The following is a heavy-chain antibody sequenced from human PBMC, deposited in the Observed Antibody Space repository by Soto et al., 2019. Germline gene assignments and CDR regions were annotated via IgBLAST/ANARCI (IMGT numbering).Heavy chain of an antibody. CDR2: IKTDGTTT. Sequence: EVQLVESGGGLVQPGKSLRLSGAASGFTFSSHWMHWVRQAPGGGLVWVSRIKTDGTTTSCADSVKGRFTISRDNAKNTLYLQMNSLRPEDTAVYYCARESAVTGTGLDYWGQGTLVTVSS. CDR1: GFTFSSHW. CDR3: ARESAVTGTGLDY. D-gene: IGHD6-19*01. J-gene: IGHJ4*02. V-gene: IGHV3-74*01.